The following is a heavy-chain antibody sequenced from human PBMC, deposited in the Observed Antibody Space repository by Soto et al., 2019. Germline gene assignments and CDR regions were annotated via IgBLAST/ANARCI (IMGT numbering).Heavy chain of an antibody. J-gene: IGHJ6*02. CDR2: IWYDGSNK. D-gene: IGHD6-13*01. CDR1: GFTFSSYG. Sequence: GGSLRLSCAASGFTFSSYGMHWVRQAPGKGLEWVAVIWYDGSNKYYADSVKGRFTISRDNSKNTLYLQMNSLRAEDTAVYYCARDFSAYSSSWYSVIKYYYYYGMDVWGQGTTVTVSS. CDR3: ARDFSAYSSSWYSVIKYYYYYGMDV. V-gene: IGHV3-33*01.